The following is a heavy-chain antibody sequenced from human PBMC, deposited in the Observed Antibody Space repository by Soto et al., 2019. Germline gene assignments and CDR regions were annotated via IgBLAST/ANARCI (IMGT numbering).Heavy chain of an antibody. CDR1: GGSVSSENYY. D-gene: IGHD3-10*01. Sequence: QVQLQESGPGLVKPSETLSLTCTVSGGSVSSENYYWSWVRQPPGKGLEWIGYIYYLGGTKYNPSLRSRVTMSLDTSTNQFSLKLSSVTVADTAVYYCSNPVGESNNVWGQGTTVTVSS. CDR2: IYYLGGT. V-gene: IGHV4-61*01. J-gene: IGHJ6*02. CDR3: SNPVGESNNV.